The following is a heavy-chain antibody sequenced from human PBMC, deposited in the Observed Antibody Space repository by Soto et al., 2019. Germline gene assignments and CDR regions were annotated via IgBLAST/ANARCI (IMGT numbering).Heavy chain of an antibody. J-gene: IGHJ3*02. Sequence: ASVKVSCKVSGYTLTELSMHWVRQAPGKGLEWMGGFDPEDGETIYAQKFQGRVTMTEDTSTDTAYMELSSLRSEDTAVYYCATIRRTMVRGVIIKGRAAFDSWGQGTMVTV. CDR1: GYTLTELS. CDR2: FDPEDGET. D-gene: IGHD3-10*01. CDR3: ATIRRTMVRGVIIKGRAAFDS. V-gene: IGHV1-24*01.